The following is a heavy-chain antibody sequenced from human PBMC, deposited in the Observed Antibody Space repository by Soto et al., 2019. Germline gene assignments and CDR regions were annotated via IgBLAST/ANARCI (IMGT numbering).Heavy chain of an antibody. CDR3: ARDTEAVAGPTGIYYYYGMDV. J-gene: IGHJ6*02. Sequence: QVQLQESGPGLVKPSQTLSLTCTVSGGSISSGGYYWSWIRQHPGKGLEGIGYIYYSGSTYYNPSLKSRVTISVDTSKNQFSLKLSSVTAADTAVYYCARDTEAVAGPTGIYYYYGMDVWGQGTTVTVSS. CDR1: GGSISSGGYY. CDR2: IYYSGST. D-gene: IGHD6-19*01. V-gene: IGHV4-31*03.